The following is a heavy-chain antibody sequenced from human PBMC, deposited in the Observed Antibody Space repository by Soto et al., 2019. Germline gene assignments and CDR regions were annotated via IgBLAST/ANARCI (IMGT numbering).Heavy chain of an antibody. J-gene: IGHJ4*02. CDR3: ASIDYGDYEFGNYFDY. CDR1: GGSISSGDYY. V-gene: IGHV4-30-4*01. Sequence: PWETLSLTCTVSGGSISSGDYYWSWIRQPPGKGLEWIGYIYYSGSTYYNPSLKSRVTISVDTSKNQFSLKLSSVTAADTAVYYCASIDYGDYEFGNYFDYWGQGTLVTVSS. CDR2: IYYSGST. D-gene: IGHD4-17*01.